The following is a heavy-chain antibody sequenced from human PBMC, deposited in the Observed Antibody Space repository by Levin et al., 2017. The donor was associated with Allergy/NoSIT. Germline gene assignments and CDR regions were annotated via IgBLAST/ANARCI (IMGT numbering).Heavy chain of an antibody. D-gene: IGHD3-10*01. CDR1: GFTLSSYW. CDR3: ARNLWVRGVRYYGMDV. Sequence: GGSLRLSCVASGFTLSSYWMSWVRQAPGKGLEWVANIKQDGSEKDYVDSVKGRFTISRDNAKNSLYLQMNSLRAEDTAVYYCARNLWVRGVRYYGMDVWGQGTTVTVSS. J-gene: IGHJ6*02. CDR2: IKQDGSEK. V-gene: IGHV3-7*01.